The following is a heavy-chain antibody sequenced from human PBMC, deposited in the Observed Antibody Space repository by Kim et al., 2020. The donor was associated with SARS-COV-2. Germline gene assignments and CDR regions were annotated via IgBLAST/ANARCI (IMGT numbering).Heavy chain of an antibody. CDR3: ASPIVVVPAAPNYYYGMDV. CDR2: IIPILGIA. D-gene: IGHD2-2*01. V-gene: IGHV1-69*02. CDR1: GGTFSSYT. Sequence: SVKVSCKASGGTFSSYTISWVRQAPGQGLEWMGRIIPILGIANYAQKFQGRVTITADKSTSTAYMELSSLRSEDTAVYYCASPIVVVPAAPNYYYGMDVWGQGTTVTVSS. J-gene: IGHJ6*02.